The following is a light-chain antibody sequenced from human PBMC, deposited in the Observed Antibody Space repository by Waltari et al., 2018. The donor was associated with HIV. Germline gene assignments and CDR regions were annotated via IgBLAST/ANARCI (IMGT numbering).Light chain of an antibody. J-gene: IGLJ3*02. CDR2: RNN. Sequence: QSVMTQPPSASGTPGQRVTISCSGSSSNIGRNYVNWYQQPPGTTPHLLIYRNNQRPPVVPDRFSGSKSGTSASLAISGLRSEDEADYYCAAWDDSLSGSWVFGGGTQVTVL. CDR3: AAWDDSLSGSWV. V-gene: IGLV1-47*01. CDR1: SSNIGRNY.